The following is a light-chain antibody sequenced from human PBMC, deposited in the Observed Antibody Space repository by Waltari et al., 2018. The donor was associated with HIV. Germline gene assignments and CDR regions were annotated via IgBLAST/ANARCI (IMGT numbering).Light chain of an antibody. J-gene: IGKJ1*01. CDR2: GAS. V-gene: IGKV3-20*01. Sequence: EIILTQSPGTLSLSPGERATLSCRASQSVSSSPLAWYQQKPGQAPMLLIYGASSRATGIPDRFSGSGSGTDFILTISGLEPEDFAVYYCQQYGGSRWTFGQGTKVEIK. CDR1: QSVSSSP. CDR3: QQYGGSRWT.